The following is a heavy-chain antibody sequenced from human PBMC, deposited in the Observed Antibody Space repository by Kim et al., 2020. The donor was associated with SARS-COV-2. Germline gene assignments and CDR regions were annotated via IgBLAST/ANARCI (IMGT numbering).Heavy chain of an antibody. D-gene: IGHD3-22*01. J-gene: IGHJ2*01. CDR3: ARDPSLYYYDHQGWYFDL. V-gene: IGHV3-66*01. Sequence: KGRFTISRDNSKNTLYLQMNSLRAEDTAVYYWARDPSLYYYDHQGWYFDLWGRGTLVTVSS.